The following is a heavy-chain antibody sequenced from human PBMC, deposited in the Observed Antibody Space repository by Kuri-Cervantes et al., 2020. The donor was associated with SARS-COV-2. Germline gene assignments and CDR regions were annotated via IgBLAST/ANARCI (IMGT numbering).Heavy chain of an antibody. CDR3: ARVYYDSPTDAFDI. CDR1: GFTFSSYA. CDR2: ISYEGSNK. V-gene: IGHV3-30-3*01. D-gene: IGHD3-22*01. J-gene: IGHJ3*02. Sequence: LSLTCAASGFTFSSYAMHWVRQAPGKGLEWVAVISYEGSNKYYADSVKGRFTISRDNAKNSLYLQMNSLRAEDTAVYYCARVYYDSPTDAFDIWGQGTMVTVSS.